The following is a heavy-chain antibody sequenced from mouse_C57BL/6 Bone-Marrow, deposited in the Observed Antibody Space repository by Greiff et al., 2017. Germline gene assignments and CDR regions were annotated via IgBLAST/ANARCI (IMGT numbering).Heavy chain of an antibody. CDR2: IDPNSGGT. CDR3: ARCDYDYDLYAMDY. D-gene: IGHD2-4*01. CDR1: GYTFTSYW. J-gene: IGHJ4*01. V-gene: IGHV1-72*01. Sequence: QVHVKQPGAELVKPGASVKLSCKASGYTFTSYWMHWVKQRPGRGLEWIGRIDPNSGGTKYNEKFKSKATLTVDKPSSTAYMQLSSLTSEDSAVYYCARCDYDYDLYAMDYWGQGTSVTVSS.